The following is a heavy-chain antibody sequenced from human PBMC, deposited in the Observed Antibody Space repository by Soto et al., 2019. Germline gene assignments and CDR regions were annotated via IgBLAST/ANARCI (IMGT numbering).Heavy chain of an antibody. CDR3: TRHGSDCCGGTCYSDY. CDR1: GFTFSGSV. D-gene: IGHD2-15*01. V-gene: IGHV3-73*01. CDR2: IRSKANSYAT. J-gene: IGHJ4*02. Sequence: EVQLVESGGGLVQPGGSLKLSCAASGFTFSGSVMHWVRQASGKGLEWVGRIRSKANSYATTYAASVKGRFNISIDDSKNTAYRQMNSLKTEDTAVYYCTRHGSDCCGGTCYSDYWGQGSLVTVSS.